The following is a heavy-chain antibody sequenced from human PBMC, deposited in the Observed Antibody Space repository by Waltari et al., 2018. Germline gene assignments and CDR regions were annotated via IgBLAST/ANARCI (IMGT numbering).Heavy chain of an antibody. D-gene: IGHD4-17*01. CDR1: GYTFNAFY. Sequence: SGAELKKPGASVKVSCKASGYTFNAFYIHWVRQAPGQGPEWLGWINPHSGATRYARQFQGRVTLTADRAIDTAYMELNSLKSDDTAMYYCAREGDYGSYFEFGGQGTLVTVSS. CDR2: INPHSGAT. V-gene: IGHV1-2*02. CDR3: AREGDYGSYFEF. J-gene: IGHJ4*02.